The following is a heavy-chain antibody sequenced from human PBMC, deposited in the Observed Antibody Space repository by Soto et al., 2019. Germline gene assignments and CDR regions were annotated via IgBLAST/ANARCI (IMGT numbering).Heavy chain of an antibody. J-gene: IGHJ4*02. Sequence: QVQLVQSGAEVKKPGSSVKVSCKASGGTFGGYAFSWVRQAPGQGLEWMGGIIPVSGAAHYAQKFQGRVTITADESTSTAYMELSNLSSQDTAVYYCATALGCRSTSCTLDYWGQGTRVIVSS. V-gene: IGHV1-69*01. CDR1: GGTFGGYA. D-gene: IGHD2-2*01. CDR3: ATALGCRSTSCTLDY. CDR2: IIPVSGAA.